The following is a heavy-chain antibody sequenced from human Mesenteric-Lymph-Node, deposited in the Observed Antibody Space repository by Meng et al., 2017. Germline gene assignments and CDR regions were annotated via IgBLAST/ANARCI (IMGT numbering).Heavy chain of an antibody. CDR2: VNPNSGNT. CDR1: GYTFTNYD. CDR3: ARSINNPGWFDP. J-gene: IGHJ5*02. Sequence: QMQLVQSGGEVKKPGASVKLSCKASGYTFTNYDSSWLRQATGQGPEWMGWVNPNSGNTGYAPKFQGRLTMTRDISISTAYMELSSLRSEDTAVYYCARSINNPGWFDPWGQGTLVTVFS. V-gene: IGHV1-8*01. D-gene: IGHD1-14*01.